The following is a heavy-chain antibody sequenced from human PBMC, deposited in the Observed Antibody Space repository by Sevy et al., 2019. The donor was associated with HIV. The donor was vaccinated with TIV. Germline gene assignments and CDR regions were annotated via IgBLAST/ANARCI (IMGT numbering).Heavy chain of an antibody. Sequence: ASVKVSCKASGYTFANYDINWVRQATGQGLEWMGWMNPKSGNTGFAQKFQGRVTITRNTSINTAYMELGSLRAEDTAVYFCAREGGSGSYYLYYFDYWGQGTLVTVSS. J-gene: IGHJ4*02. D-gene: IGHD3-10*01. CDR1: GYTFANYD. V-gene: IGHV1-8*03. CDR3: AREGGSGSYYLYYFDY. CDR2: MNPKSGNT.